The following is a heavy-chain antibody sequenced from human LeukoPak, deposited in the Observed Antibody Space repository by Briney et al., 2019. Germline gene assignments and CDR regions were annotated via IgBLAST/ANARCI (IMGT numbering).Heavy chain of an antibody. J-gene: IGHJ5*02. CDR2: IHTSWTT. Sequence: SETLSLTCTVSGDXMSSYYWNFIRQPAGKGLEWIGRIHTSWTTYYNPSLKSRITMSVDTSRNQFSLRLTSVTAADTAVYYCARGDYYDGGGRNWFDPWGQGTLVTVSS. CDR3: ARGDYYDGGGRNWFDP. CDR1: GDXMSSYY. D-gene: IGHD3-16*01. V-gene: IGHV4-4*07.